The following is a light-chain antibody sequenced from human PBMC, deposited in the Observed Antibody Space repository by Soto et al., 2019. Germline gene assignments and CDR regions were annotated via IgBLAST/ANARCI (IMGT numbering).Light chain of an antibody. CDR1: QSVGSN. Sequence: ERVMTQSPATLSVSPGERVTLSCRASQSVGSNLAWFQQKPGQVPRLLIYGASTRATGIPARFSGSGSGTEFTLTISSLQSEDFAIYYCQQYDYWPWTFGQGTKVEIK. CDR2: GAS. J-gene: IGKJ1*01. CDR3: QQYDYWPWT. V-gene: IGKV3-15*01.